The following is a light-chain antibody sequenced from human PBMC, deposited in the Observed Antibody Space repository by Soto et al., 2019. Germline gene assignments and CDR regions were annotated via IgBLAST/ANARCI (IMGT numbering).Light chain of an antibody. J-gene: IGKJ4*01. CDR3: QQYGSSPPLT. CDR1: QSVSSSY. V-gene: IGKV3-20*01. CDR2: GAS. Sequence: IVLTQSPGTLSLSPGERASLSCRASQSVSSSYLAWYQQKPGQAPRLLIYGASSRATGIPDRFSCSGSGTDFTLTISRLEPEDFAVYYCQQYGSSPPLTFGGGTQVEIK.